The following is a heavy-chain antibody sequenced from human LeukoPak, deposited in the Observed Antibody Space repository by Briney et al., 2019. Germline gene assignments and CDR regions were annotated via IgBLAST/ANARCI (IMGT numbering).Heavy chain of an antibody. J-gene: IGHJ4*02. CDR1: GGSISSYY. Sequence: PSETLSLTCTVSGGSISSYYWSWIRQPPGKGLEWIGYIYYSGSTNYSPSLKSRVTISVDTSKNQFSLKLSSVTAADTAVYYCARAAVYYYGSGSYYIDYFDYWGQGTLVTVSS. CDR2: IYYSGST. V-gene: IGHV4-59*01. CDR3: ARAAVYYYGSGSYYIDYFDY. D-gene: IGHD3-10*01.